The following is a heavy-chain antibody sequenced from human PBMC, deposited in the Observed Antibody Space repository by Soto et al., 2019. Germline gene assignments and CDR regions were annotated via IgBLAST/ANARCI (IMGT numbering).Heavy chain of an antibody. CDR3: AREYYYDSSKAFDI. Sequence: ASETLAVGCTFSGGSISIGGYYWTGIRQHPGKGLEWIGYIYDSENTDYNPSLKSRATITVDTSKNQFSLKLSSVTAADTAVYYCAREYYYDSSKAFDIWGQGTMVTVSS. D-gene: IGHD3-22*01. CDR2: IYDSENT. V-gene: IGHV4-31*03. J-gene: IGHJ3*02. CDR1: GGSISIGGYY.